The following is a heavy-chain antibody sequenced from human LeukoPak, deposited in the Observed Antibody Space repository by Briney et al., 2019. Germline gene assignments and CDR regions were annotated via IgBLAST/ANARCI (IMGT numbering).Heavy chain of an antibody. CDR2: ISGSGGST. CDR1: GFTFSSYA. CDR3: AKFFSYYYDSSGYSDY. V-gene: IGHV3-23*01. Sequence: GGSLRLSCAASGFTFSSYAMSWVRQAPGKGLEWVSAISGSGGSTYYADSVKGRFTISRDNSKNTLYLQMNSLRAEDTAVYYCAKFFSYYYDSSGYSDYWGQGTLVTVSP. D-gene: IGHD3-22*01. J-gene: IGHJ4*02.